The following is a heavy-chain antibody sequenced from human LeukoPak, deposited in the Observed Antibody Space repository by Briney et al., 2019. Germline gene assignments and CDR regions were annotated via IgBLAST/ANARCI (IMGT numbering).Heavy chain of an antibody. V-gene: IGHV1-2*06. CDR2: INPNSGGT. CDR1: GYTFTGYY. D-gene: IGHD7-27*01. Sequence: ASVKVSCKASGYTFTGYYMHWVRQAPGQGLGWMGRINPNSGGTNYAQKFQGRVTMTRDTSISTAYMELSRLRSDDTAVYYCARREGTGDRPFDYWGQGTLVTVSS. J-gene: IGHJ4*02. CDR3: ARREGTGDRPFDY.